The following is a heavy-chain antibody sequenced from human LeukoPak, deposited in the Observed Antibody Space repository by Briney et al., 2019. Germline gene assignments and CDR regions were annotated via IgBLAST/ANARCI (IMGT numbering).Heavy chain of an antibody. CDR2: IYYSGST. CDR1: GGSISSYY. J-gene: IGHJ5*02. CDR3: ARVQYYYGSGTSWFDP. Sequence: SETLSLTCTVSGGSISSYYWSWIRQPPGKGLEWIGYIYYSGSTNYNPSLKSRVTISVDTSKNQFPLKLSSVTAADTAVYYCARVQYYYGSGTSWFDPWGQGTLVTVSS. D-gene: IGHD3-10*01. V-gene: IGHV4-59*01.